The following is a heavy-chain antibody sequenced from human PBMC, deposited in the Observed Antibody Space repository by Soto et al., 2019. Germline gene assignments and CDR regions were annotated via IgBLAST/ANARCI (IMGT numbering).Heavy chain of an antibody. J-gene: IGHJ4*02. CDR2: ISVYNGHT. V-gene: IGHV1-18*01. D-gene: IGHD3-16*01. Sequence: ASVKVSCKASGYIFTSYGINWVRQAPGQGLEWMGWISVYNGHTKYAHKFQDRVTMSTDTSASTAYMEVRSLRSDDTAVYYCARDQGTYGTSSHYWGQGALVTVSS. CDR1: GYIFTSYG. CDR3: ARDQGTYGTSSHY.